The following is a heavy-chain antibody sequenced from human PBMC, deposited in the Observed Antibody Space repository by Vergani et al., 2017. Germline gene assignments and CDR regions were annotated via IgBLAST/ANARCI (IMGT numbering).Heavy chain of an antibody. D-gene: IGHD3-9*01. V-gene: IGHV1-46*03. CDR3: AREPPLTGFFDS. Sequence: QVQLVQSGAEVGKPGASVKISCKASVYTFTAYYIHWVRQAPEQGLEWVGVISPDGFSTFYAQKFQGRVTITRDTSTSTVYVEVTSLRSDDTAVYYCAREPPLTGFFDSWGQGTLVTVSS. CDR2: ISPDGFST. J-gene: IGHJ4*02. CDR1: VYTFTAYY.